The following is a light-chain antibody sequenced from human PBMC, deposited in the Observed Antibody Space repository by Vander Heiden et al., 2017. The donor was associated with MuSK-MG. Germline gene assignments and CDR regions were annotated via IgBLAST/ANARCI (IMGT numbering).Light chain of an antibody. J-gene: IGLJ2*01. Sequence: QSVLTQPPSASGTPGQRVTISCSGSSSNIGSNTVNWYQQLPGTAPKPLIYSNNQRPSGVPDRFSASKSGTSASPDIRGRQSEDDADYYCAAGDDSLNVVFGGGTKLTVL. CDR3: AAGDDSLNVV. V-gene: IGLV1-44*01. CDR2: SNN. CDR1: SSNIGSNT.